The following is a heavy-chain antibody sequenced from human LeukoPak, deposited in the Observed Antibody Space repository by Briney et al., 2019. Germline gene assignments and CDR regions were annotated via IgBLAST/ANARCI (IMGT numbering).Heavy chain of an antibody. Sequence: PSETLSLTCTASGGSISSYYWSWIRQPAGKGLEWIGRIYTSGRTSYNPSLKSRVTMSVDTSKNQFSLKLSSVTAADTAVYYCARSQGRRFLPTPPYMDVWGKGTTVTVSS. CDR2: IYTSGRT. D-gene: IGHD1-26*01. V-gene: IGHV4-4*07. J-gene: IGHJ6*03. CDR3: ARSQGRRFLPTPPYMDV. CDR1: GGSISSYY.